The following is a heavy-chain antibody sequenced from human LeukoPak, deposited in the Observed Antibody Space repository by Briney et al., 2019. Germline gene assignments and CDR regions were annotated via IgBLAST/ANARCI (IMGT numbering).Heavy chain of an antibody. D-gene: IGHD3-10*01. V-gene: IGHV3-23*01. Sequence: GWTLRLSCAASGFIFSSYGMSWARQAPGKGLEWVSAISGSGDTTYYADSVKGHFTISRDNSKNTLYLQMNSLRAEDTAVYYCAKHYYGSGSHYYFDYWGQGTLVTVSS. CDR1: GFIFSSYG. CDR3: AKHYYGSGSHYYFDY. J-gene: IGHJ4*02. CDR2: ISGSGDTT.